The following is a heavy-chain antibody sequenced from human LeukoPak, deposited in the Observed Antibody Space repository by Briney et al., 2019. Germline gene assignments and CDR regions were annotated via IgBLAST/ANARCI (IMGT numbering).Heavy chain of an antibody. CDR3: AILKNYGDYGY. D-gene: IGHD4-17*01. Sequence: ASVPVSRKASGYSFTSYVICWVRQAPGQGGAWMGWIYSYNCNTNYAQKFQGRVTMTTDTSTSIAYMELRSVTSDDRAGYYCAILKNYGDYGYWGQGTLVTVSS. CDR2: IYSYNCNT. J-gene: IGHJ4*02. V-gene: IGHV1-18*01. CDR1: GYSFTSYV.